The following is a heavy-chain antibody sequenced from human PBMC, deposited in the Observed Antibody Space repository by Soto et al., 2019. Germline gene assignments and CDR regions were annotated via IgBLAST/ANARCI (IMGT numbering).Heavy chain of an antibody. Sequence: TLSLTCAASGGSLSSSAYSWSWLRQPPGKGLEWIGFIYQSGSTYYNPSLKSRVTMTLDRPKNQFSLKLSSVTAADTAVYYCARELLFYDSDGFSWDDAFDIWGEGTMVTVSS. D-gene: IGHD3-22*01. CDR2: IYQSGST. V-gene: IGHV4-30-2*01. CDR1: GGSLSSSAYS. J-gene: IGHJ3*02. CDR3: ARELLFYDSDGFSWDDAFDI.